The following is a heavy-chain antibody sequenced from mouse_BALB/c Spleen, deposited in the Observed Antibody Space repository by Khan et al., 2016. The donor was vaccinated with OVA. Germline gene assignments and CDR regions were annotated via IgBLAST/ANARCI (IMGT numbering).Heavy chain of an antibody. V-gene: IGHV1-62-2*01. CDR3: ARHEDGNDGYYDYAMDY. CDR2: FYPGSGTI. J-gene: IGHJ4*01. Sequence: QVQLQQSGAELVKPGASVKLSCKASGYTFTENIIHWVKQRSGQGLEWIGWFYPGSGTIKYNEKFKDKATLTAAKSSTTVYMELSRLTSEDSAVYFCARHEDGNDGYYDYAMDYWGQGTSVTVSS. CDR1: GYTFTENI. D-gene: IGHD2-3*01.